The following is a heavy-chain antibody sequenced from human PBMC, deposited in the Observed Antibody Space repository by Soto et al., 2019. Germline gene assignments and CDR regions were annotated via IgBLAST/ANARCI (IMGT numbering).Heavy chain of an antibody. D-gene: IGHD2-21*01. J-gene: IGHJ5*02. CDR2: IIPIFGST. Sequence: QVQLVQSGAEVKKPGSSVRVSCKASGDSVSSYTITWVRQAPGQELEWLGGIIPIFGSTTYAQKFQDRVTLTADESTTTAYMELSRLTSEDTAVYYCAREGARTSCSGDHCQQLYNWIDPWGQGTLVTVSS. V-gene: IGHV1-69*01. CDR3: AREGARTSCSGDHCQQLYNWIDP. CDR1: GDSVSSYT.